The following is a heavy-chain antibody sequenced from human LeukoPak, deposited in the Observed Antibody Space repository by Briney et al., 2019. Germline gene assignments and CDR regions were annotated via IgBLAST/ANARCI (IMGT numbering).Heavy chain of an antibody. V-gene: IGHV3-21*01. J-gene: IGHJ4*02. CDR2: ISSSSSYI. Sequence: GGSLRLSCAASGFTFSSYSMNWVRQAPGKGLEWVSSISSSSSYIYYADSVKGRFTISRDNAQNSLYLQMNSLRAEDTAVYYCAKGDVSVTREFDYWGQGTLVTVSS. CDR1: GFTFSSYS. CDR3: AKGDVSVTREFDY. D-gene: IGHD7-27*01.